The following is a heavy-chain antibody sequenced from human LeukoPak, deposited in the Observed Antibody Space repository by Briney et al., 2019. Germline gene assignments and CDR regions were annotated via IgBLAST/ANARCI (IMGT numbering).Heavy chain of an antibody. J-gene: IGHJ4*02. Sequence: GGSLRLSCAASGFTFDDYAMHWVRQAPGKGLEWVSGISWNSGSIGYADSVKGRFTISRDNAKNSLYLQMSSLRAEDTALYYCAKDSLRYCSSTSCYQFDYWGQGTLVTVSS. D-gene: IGHD2-2*01. CDR2: ISWNSGSI. CDR3: AKDSLRYCSSTSCYQFDY. CDR1: GFTFDDYA. V-gene: IGHV3-9*01.